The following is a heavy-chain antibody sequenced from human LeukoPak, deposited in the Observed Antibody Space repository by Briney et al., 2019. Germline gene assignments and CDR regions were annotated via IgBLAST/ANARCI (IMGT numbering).Heavy chain of an antibody. V-gene: IGHV3-48*01. Sequence: GGSLRLSCAASGFTFSSYSMNWVRQAPGKGLEWISYISTSATIYYADSVKGRFTISRDNDKNSLYLQMSSLRAEDTAVYYCARGSSYGSYYYYGLDVWGQGTTVTVSS. CDR3: ARGSSYGSYYYYGLDV. J-gene: IGHJ6*02. CDR1: GFTFSSYS. D-gene: IGHD5-18*01. CDR2: ISTSATI.